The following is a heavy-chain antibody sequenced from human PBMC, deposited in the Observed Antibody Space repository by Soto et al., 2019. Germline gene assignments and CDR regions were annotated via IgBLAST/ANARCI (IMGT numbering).Heavy chain of an antibody. D-gene: IGHD1-26*01. J-gene: IGHJ6*02. CDR1: GYSFTGYY. CDR2: INPTSGVT. CDR3: EGTEWEHPAYCNYGTDV. Sequence: ASVKVSCKASGYSFTGYYMHWVRPAPGQGLEWMGWINPTSGVTNYAQKFQDRVTMTRDTSFSTAYMELGRLKSDDTAVYFGEGTEWEHPAYCNYGTDVWGQGTTVNVSS. V-gene: IGHV1-2*02.